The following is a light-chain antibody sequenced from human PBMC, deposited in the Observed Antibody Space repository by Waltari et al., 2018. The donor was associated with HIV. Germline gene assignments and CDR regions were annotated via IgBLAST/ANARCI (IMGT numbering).Light chain of an antibody. Sequence: DIQMTQSPSSLSASVGDRVTITCRASQSISSYLNWYQQKPTNAPKLLIYAASSLQSGVPSRFSGSGSGTDFTLTISSLQPEDFATYYCQQSYSSRRTFGQGTKVEIK. CDR1: QSISSY. V-gene: IGKV1-39*01. CDR3: QQSYSSRRT. J-gene: IGKJ1*01. CDR2: AAS.